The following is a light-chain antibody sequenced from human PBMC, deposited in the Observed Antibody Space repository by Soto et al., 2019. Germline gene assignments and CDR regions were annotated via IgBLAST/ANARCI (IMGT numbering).Light chain of an antibody. CDR1: QSMSSY. V-gene: IGKV1-39*01. Sequence: DIQMTQSPSSLSASVGDRVTITCRASQSMSSYLNWYQQKPGKATKLMIYAASSLQSGVPSRFSGSGSGTDFTLTISSLQPEDFATYYCQQSYSTPWTFGQGTKVESK. J-gene: IGKJ1*01. CDR2: AAS. CDR3: QQSYSTPWT.